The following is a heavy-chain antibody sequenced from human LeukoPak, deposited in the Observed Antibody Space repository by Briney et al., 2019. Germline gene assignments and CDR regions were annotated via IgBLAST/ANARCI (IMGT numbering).Heavy chain of an antibody. CDR2: IHYTGST. CDR1: GGSISSYY. D-gene: IGHD6-19*01. CDR3: AREQWLPDDAFDI. J-gene: IGHJ3*02. V-gene: IGHV4-59*01. Sequence: SETLSLTCTVSGGSISSYYWSWIRQPPGKGLEWIAYIHYTGSTNYNPSLKSRVTISVDTSKNQFSLKLSSVTAADTAVYFCAREQWLPDDAFDIWGQGTMVTVPS.